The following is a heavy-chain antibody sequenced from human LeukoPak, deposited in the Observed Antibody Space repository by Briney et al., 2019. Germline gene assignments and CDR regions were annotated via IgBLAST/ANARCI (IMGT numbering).Heavy chain of an antibody. CDR3: ARDRPGSSWSYDAFDI. V-gene: IGHV4-39*07. CDR2: IHYSGST. Sequence: SETLSLTCTVSGGSISSSSYYWGWIRQPPGKGLEWIGSIHYSGSTYYNPSLKSRVTISVDTSKNQFSLRLISMTAADTAVYYCARDRPGSSWSYDAFDIWGQGTMVTVSS. J-gene: IGHJ3*02. D-gene: IGHD6-13*01. CDR1: GGSISSSSYY.